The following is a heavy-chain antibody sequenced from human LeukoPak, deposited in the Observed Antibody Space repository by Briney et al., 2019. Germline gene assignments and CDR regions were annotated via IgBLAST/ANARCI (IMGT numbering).Heavy chain of an antibody. Sequence: GGSLRLSCAASGFTFSSYWINWVRLAPGKGLEWVANIKEDGSEKYYVDSVEGRFTISRDNAKNSLYLQMNSLRAEDTAVYYCARGGGYYFDHLGQGTLVTVSS. CDR3: ARGGGYYFDH. J-gene: IGHJ4*02. V-gene: IGHV3-7*01. CDR2: IKEDGSEK. D-gene: IGHD5-24*01. CDR1: GFTFSSYW.